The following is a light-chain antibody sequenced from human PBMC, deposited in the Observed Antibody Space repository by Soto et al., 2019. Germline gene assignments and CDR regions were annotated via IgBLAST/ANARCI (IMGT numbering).Light chain of an antibody. CDR1: TGAVTSGHY. V-gene: IGLV7-46*01. J-gene: IGLJ2*01. CDR3: LLSYSGARV. CDR2: DIS. Sequence: QAVVTQEPSLTVSPGGTVTLTCGSSTGAVTSGHYPYWFQQKPGQAPRTVIFDISNKHSWTPARFSGSLLGGKAALTLSGAQPEDEAEYYCLLSYSGARVFGGGTQLTV.